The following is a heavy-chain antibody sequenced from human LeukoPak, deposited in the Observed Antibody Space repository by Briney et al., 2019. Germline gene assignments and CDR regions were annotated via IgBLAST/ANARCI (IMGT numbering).Heavy chain of an antibody. CDR2: ISGSGSSI. CDR3: ARNFDY. CDR1: GFTFSSYS. V-gene: IGHV3-48*01. Sequence: GSLRLSCVASGFTFSSYSMNWVRRAPGKGLEWVSHISGSGSSIYYADSVKGRFTISRDNAKNSLYLQMNSLRADDTAVYYCARNFDYWGQGTLVTVSS. J-gene: IGHJ4*02.